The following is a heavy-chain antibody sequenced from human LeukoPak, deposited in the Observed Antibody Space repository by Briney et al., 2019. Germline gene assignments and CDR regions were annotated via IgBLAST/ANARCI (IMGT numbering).Heavy chain of an antibody. Sequence: PGGSLRLSCAASGFTFSSCGMHWVRQAPGKGLEWVAFIRYDGSNKYYADSVKGRFTISRDNSKNTLYLQMNSLRAEDTAVYYCATPGVHTAMVTKPFEYWGQGTLVTVSS. CDR3: ATPGVHTAMVTKPFEY. CDR2: IRYDGSNK. J-gene: IGHJ4*02. V-gene: IGHV3-30*02. CDR1: GFTFSSCG. D-gene: IGHD5-18*01.